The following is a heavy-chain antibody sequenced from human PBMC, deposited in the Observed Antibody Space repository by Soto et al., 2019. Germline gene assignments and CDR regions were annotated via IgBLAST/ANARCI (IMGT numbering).Heavy chain of an antibody. Sequence: PGGSLRLSCAASGFTFSSYAMSWVRQAPGKGLEWVSAISGSGGSTYYADSVKGRFTISRDNSKNTLYLQMNSLRAEDTAVYYCAKGYGGYCSSTSCLDYYYYYYMDVWGKGTTVTVSS. CDR2: ISGSGGST. D-gene: IGHD2-2*01. CDR1: GFTFSSYA. CDR3: AKGYGGYCSSTSCLDYYYYYYMDV. J-gene: IGHJ6*03. V-gene: IGHV3-23*01.